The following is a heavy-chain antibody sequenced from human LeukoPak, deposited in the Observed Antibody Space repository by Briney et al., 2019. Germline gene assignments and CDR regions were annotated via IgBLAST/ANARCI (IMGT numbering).Heavy chain of an antibody. CDR2: IYYSGST. CDR3: AGESSYYYMDV. CDR1: GYSISNGYY. Sequence: SETLSLTCTVSGYSISNGYYWGWIRQPPGKGLEWIGSIYYSGSTYYNPSLKSRVTISVDTSKNQFSLKLSSVTAADTAVYYCAGESSYYYMDVWGKGTTVTISS. J-gene: IGHJ6*03. V-gene: IGHV4-38-2*02.